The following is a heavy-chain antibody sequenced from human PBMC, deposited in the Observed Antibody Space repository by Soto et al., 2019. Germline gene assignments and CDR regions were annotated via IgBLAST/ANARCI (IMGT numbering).Heavy chain of an antibody. Sequence: SVKVSCKASGGTFSSYTISWVRQAPGQGLEWMGRIIPILGIANYAQKFQGRVTITADKSTSTAYMELSSLRPEDTAVYYCAGEAYYGGNFGWFDRWGQGTLVTVTS. J-gene: IGHJ5*02. D-gene: IGHD4-17*01. V-gene: IGHV1-69*04. CDR2: IIPILGIA. CDR1: GGTFSSYT. CDR3: AGEAYYGGNFGWFDR.